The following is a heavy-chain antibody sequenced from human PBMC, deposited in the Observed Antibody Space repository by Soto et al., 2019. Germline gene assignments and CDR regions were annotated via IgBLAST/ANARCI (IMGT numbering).Heavy chain of an antibody. V-gene: IGHV3-23*01. J-gene: IGHJ4*02. Sequence: GGSLRLSCAASGFTFSSYAMSWVRQAPGKGLEWVSAISGSGGSTYYADPVKGRFTISRDNSKNTLYLQMNSLRAEDTAVYYCAKDITKEQWLFDYWGQGTLVTVSS. CDR1: GFTFSSYA. CDR3: AKDITKEQWLFDY. D-gene: IGHD6-19*01. CDR2: ISGSGGST.